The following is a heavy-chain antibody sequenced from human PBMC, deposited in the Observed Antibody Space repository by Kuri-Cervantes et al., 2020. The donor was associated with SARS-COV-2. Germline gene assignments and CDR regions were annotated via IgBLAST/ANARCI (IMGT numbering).Heavy chain of an antibody. CDR1: GGSIGSGSYY. D-gene: IGHD3-10*01. J-gene: IGHJ4*02. V-gene: IGHV4-61*02. CDR2: IYTSGST. CDR3: ARALTGEVDDY. Sequence: SETLSLTCTVSGGSIGSGSYYWSWIRQPAGKGLEWIGRIYTSGSTNYNPSLKSRVTISVDTSKNQFSLKLSSVTAADTAVYYCARALTGEVDDYWGQGTLVTVSS.